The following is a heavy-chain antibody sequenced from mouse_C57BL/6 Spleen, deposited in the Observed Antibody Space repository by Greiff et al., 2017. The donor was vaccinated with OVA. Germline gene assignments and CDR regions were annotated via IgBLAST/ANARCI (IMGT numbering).Heavy chain of an antibody. CDR1: GFTFSSYA. CDR2: ISSGGDYI. V-gene: IGHV5-9-1*02. D-gene: IGHD2-1*01. Sequence: EVKLMESGEGLVKPGGSLKLSCAASGFTFSSYAMSWVRQTPEKRLEWVAYISSGGDYIYYADTVKGRFTISRDNARNTLYLQMSSLKSEDTAMYYCTSLLYRGAWFAYWGQGTLVTVSA. J-gene: IGHJ3*01. CDR3: TSLLYRGAWFAY.